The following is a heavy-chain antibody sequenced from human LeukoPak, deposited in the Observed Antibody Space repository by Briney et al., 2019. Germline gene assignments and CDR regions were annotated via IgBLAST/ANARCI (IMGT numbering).Heavy chain of an antibody. V-gene: IGHV3-30*04. CDR1: GFTFSSYA. D-gene: IGHD3-10*01. CDR3: ARDRTPAGTMVRGVTLLKPNWFDP. J-gene: IGHJ5*02. Sequence: GGSLRLSCAASGFTFSSYAMHWVRQAPGKGLEWVAVISYDGSNKYYADSVEGRFTISRDNSKNTLYLQMNSLRAEDTAVYYCARDRTPAGTMVRGVTLLKPNWFDPWGQGTLVTVSS. CDR2: ISYDGSNK.